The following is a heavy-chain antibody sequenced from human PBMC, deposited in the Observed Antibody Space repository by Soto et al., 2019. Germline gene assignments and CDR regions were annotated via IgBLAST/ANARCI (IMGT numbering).Heavy chain of an antibody. Sequence: EVQLVESGGGLVQPGGSLRLSCAASGFTFSSYWMNWVRQAPGKGLEWVANIKQDGTEKHYVDSVKDRFTISRDNAKSSLHLQLNSLRADDTAVYYCAGGTGWFTVDWGQGTLVTVSS. CDR3: AGGTGWFTVD. J-gene: IGHJ4*02. CDR2: IKQDGTEK. D-gene: IGHD6-19*01. CDR1: GFTFSSYW. V-gene: IGHV3-7*02.